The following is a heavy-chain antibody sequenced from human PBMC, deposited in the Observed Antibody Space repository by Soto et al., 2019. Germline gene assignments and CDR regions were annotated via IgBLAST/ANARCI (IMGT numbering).Heavy chain of an antibody. V-gene: IGHV3-23*01. D-gene: IGHD4-17*01. J-gene: IGHJ4*02. CDR2: VSGSGTST. CDR1: GFSFSSYA. Sequence: GGSLRLSCAASGFSFSSYAMSWVRQAPGKGLEWVSSVSGSGTSTYYADSVKGRFTISRDNSKNTMYLQMSSLRAEDTALYFCAKGNTPDYGDYVDWWGQGTLVTVSS. CDR3: AKGNTPDYGDYVDW.